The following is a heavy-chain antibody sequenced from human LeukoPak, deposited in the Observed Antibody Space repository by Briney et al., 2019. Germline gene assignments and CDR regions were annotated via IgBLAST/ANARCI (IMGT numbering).Heavy chain of an antibody. J-gene: IGHJ4*02. Sequence: SETLSLTCTVSGGSISSYYWSWIRQPPGKGLEWIGYIYYSGSTNYNPSLKSRITISVDTSKNQFSLKLSSVTAADTAVYYCASRIIVGAGYYFDYWGQGTLVTVSS. CDR2: IYYSGST. CDR1: GGSISSYY. D-gene: IGHD1-26*01. CDR3: ASRIIVGAGYYFDY. V-gene: IGHV4-59*08.